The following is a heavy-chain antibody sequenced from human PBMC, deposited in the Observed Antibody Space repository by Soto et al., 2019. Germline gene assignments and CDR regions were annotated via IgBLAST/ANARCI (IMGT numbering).Heavy chain of an antibody. D-gene: IGHD6-13*01. CDR2: ISSSSSYI. CDR1: GFTFSSYS. CDR3: ARDGSRLAAAGPIGPVDY. J-gene: IGHJ4*02. V-gene: IGHV3-21*01. Sequence: PGGSLRLSCAASGFTFSSYSMNWVRQAPGKGLEWVSSISSSSSYIYYADSVKGRFTISRDNAKNSLYLQMNSLRAEDTAVYYCARDGSRLAAAGPIGPVDYWGQGTLVTVSS.